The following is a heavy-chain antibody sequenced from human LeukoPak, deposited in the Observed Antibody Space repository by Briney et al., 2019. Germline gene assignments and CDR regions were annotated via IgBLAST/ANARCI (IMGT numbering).Heavy chain of an antibody. CDR1: GGTFSSYA. CDR2: IIPIFGTA. V-gene: IGHV1-69*13. Sequence: ASVKVSCKASGGTFSSYAISWVRQAPGQGLEWMGGIIPIFGTANYAQKFQGRVTTTADESTSTAYRELSSLRSEDTAVYYCARGKAVADYYYYYGMDVWGKGTTVTVSS. CDR3: ARGKAVADYYYYYGMDV. J-gene: IGHJ6*04. D-gene: IGHD6-19*01.